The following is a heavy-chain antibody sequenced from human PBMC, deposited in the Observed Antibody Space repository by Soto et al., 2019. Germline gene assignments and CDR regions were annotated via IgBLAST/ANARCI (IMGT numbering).Heavy chain of an antibody. D-gene: IGHD3-22*01. J-gene: IGHJ6*02. CDR3: ARSYESSGYYFYYYGMDV. CDR2: IIPILGTA. Sequence: QVQLVQSGAEVKKPGSSVKVSCKASGGTFSSYTISWVRQAPGQGLEWMGRIIPILGTANYEQKFQGRVTIPGDKATIPAYMELSRLRSEDTAVYYCARSYESSGYYFYYYGMDVWGQGTTVTVSS. V-gene: IGHV1-69*08. CDR1: GGTFSSYT.